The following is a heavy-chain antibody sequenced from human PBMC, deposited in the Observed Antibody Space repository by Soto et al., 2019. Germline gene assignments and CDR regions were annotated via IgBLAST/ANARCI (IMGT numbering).Heavy chain of an antibody. J-gene: IGHJ4*02. CDR3: ARDAPYYDILTGYYYYFDY. V-gene: IGHV1-69*06. Sequence: SVKVSCKASGGTFSSYAISWVRQAPGQGLEWMGGIIPIFGTANYAQKFQGRVTITADKSTSTAYMELSSLRSEDTAVYYCARDAPYYDILTGYYYYFDYWGQ. CDR1: GGTFSSYA. D-gene: IGHD3-9*01. CDR2: IIPIFGTA.